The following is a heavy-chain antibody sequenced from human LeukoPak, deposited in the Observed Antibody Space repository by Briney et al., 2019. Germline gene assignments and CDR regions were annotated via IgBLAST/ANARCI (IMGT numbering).Heavy chain of an antibody. CDR2: IYPGDADT. CDR3: ASSLRVTMVRGVPPAFDI. D-gene: IGHD3-10*01. J-gene: IGHJ3*02. V-gene: IGHV5-51*01. CDR1: GYSFTSYG. Sequence: VNSLKISCKCSGYSFTSYGIGGVRQMPGKGLEGIGIIYPGDADTRYGPSCQGQVTIAADKSIRTAYMQWSSVKASDTAMYYCASSLRVTMVRGVPPAFDIWGQXXMATVSS.